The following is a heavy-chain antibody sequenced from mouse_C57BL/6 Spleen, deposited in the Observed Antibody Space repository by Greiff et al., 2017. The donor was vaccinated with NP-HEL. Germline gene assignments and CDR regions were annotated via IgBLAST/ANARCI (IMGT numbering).Heavy chain of an antibody. CDR1: GYAFSSSW. J-gene: IGHJ3*01. CDR2: IYPGDGDT. V-gene: IGHV1-82*01. D-gene: IGHD1-1*01. CDR3: AREEYYGTPY. Sequence: QVQLQQSGPELVKPGASVKISCKASGYAFSSSWMNWVKQRPGKGLEWIGRIYPGDGDTNYIGKFKGKATLTADKSSSTAYMQLSSLTSEDSAVYFCAREEYYGTPYWGQGTLVTVS.